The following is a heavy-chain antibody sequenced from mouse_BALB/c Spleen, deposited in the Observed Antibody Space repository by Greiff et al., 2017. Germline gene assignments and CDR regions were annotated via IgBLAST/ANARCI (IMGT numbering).Heavy chain of an antibody. D-gene: IGHD1-1*01. CDR1: GYSITSDYA. J-gene: IGHJ4*01. V-gene: IGHV3-2*02. CDR3: ARGGGSSYEDAMDY. CDR2: ISYSGST. Sequence: EVQLQESGPGLVAPSQSLSITCTVTGYSITSDYAWNWIRQFPGNKLEWMGYISYSGSTSYNPSLKSRISITRDTSKNQFFLQLNSVTTEDTATYYCARGGGSSYEDAMDYWGQGTSVTVSS.